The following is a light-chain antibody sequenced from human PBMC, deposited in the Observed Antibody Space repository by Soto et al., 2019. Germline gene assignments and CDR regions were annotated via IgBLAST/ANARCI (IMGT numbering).Light chain of an antibody. J-gene: IGKJ1*01. CDR1: QSLGIW. Sequence: DIQMTHSPSTLSASVGDRVTITCRASQSLGIWLAWHQQKPGKAPKLLIYKASTLKSGVPSRFSGSGSGTEFTLTISSLQPDDFAAYYCQHYNSYSEAFGQGTKVDIK. V-gene: IGKV1-5*03. CDR2: KAS. CDR3: QHYNSYSEA.